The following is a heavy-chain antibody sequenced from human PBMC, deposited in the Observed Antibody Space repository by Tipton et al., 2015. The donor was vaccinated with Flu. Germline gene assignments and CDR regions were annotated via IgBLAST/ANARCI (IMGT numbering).Heavy chain of an antibody. CDR1: GDSISSYY. CDR3: PRQRRPSSGDFDY. Sequence: TLSLTCTVSGDSISSYYWSWIRKPPGKGLEWIGYSHYSGSTNYSPSLKSRVTISVDTSKNHLSLKLSTVTAADTAVYFCPRQRRPSSGDFDYWGQGSLVTDSA. D-gene: IGHD6-25*01. V-gene: IGHV4-59*08. CDR2: SHYSGST. J-gene: IGHJ4*02.